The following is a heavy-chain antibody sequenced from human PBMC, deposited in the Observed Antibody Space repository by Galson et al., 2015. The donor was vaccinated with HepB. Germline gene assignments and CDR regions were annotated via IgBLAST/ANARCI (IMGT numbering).Heavy chain of an antibody. CDR2: IRYDGRNK. CDR1: GFTFSSYG. J-gene: IGHJ4*02. D-gene: IGHD6-19*01. Sequence: SLRLSCAASGFTFSSYGMHWVRQAPGKGLEWVAFIRYDGRNKYYADSVKGRFTISRDNSKNTVYLQMNSLRGEDTALYYCAKEVSTGVTGTSFYWGQGPRVTVSS. CDR3: AKEVSTGVTGTSFY. V-gene: IGHV3-30*02.